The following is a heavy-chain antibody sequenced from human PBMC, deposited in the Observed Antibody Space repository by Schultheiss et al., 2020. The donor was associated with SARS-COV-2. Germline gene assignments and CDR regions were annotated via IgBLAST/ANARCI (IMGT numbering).Heavy chain of an antibody. D-gene: IGHD3-22*01. Sequence: SETLSLTCTVSGDSIEGYYWHWIRQPPGKGLEWIGDLFYGGSPNYNPSLKSRLFISGDTSKNQVSLNVRSVTAADTAVYYCARGDSLGWFDPWGQGTLVTVSS. CDR1: GDSIEGYY. J-gene: IGHJ5*02. CDR2: LFYGGSP. CDR3: ARGDSLGWFDP. V-gene: IGHV4-59*01.